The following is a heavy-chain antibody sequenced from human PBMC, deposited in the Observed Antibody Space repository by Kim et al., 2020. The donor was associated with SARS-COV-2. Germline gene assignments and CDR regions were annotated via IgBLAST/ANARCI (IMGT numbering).Heavy chain of an antibody. D-gene: IGHD5-12*01. CDR3: AGEMATILSYYYGMDV. V-gene: IGHV4-39*01. J-gene: IGHJ6*02. Sequence: PALKSRVTISGDTSKNQFSLKLSSVPAADSAVYYCAGEMATILSYYYGMDVWGQGTTVTVSS.